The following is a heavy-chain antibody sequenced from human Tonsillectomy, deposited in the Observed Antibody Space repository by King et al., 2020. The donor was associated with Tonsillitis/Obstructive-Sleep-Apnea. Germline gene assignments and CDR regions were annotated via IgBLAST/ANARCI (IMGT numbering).Heavy chain of an antibody. V-gene: IGHV4-39*02. Sequence: QLQESGPGLVKPSETLSLTCIVSGGSISSSNYYWGWIRQPPGKGLEWIGNIYHSGRTYYNPSLKSRVTISVDTSETHLSLKLSSVTAADTAVYYCARATMGFDYWGQGTLVTVSS. CDR2: IYHSGRT. CDR1: GGSISSSNYY. CDR3: ARATMGFDY. D-gene: IGHD3-16*01. J-gene: IGHJ4*02.